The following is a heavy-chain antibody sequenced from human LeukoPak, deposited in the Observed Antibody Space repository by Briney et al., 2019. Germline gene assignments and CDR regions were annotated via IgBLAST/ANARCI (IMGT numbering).Heavy chain of an antibody. J-gene: IGHJ4*02. CDR1: GFTFSSYT. Sequence: GGSLRLSCAVSGFTFSSYTLNWVRQAPGKGLEWVSSISSGSSYIYYADSVKGRFTISRDNAKNPLYLQMNSLRAEDTAVYYCARGGGLRYFDWLPDYWGQGTLVTVSS. V-gene: IGHV3-21*01. D-gene: IGHD3-9*01. CDR3: ARGGGLRYFDWLPDY. CDR2: ISSGSSYI.